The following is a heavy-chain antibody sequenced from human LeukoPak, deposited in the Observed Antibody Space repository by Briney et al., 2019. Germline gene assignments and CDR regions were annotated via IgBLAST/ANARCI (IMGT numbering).Heavy chain of an antibody. Sequence: PGGSLRLSCAASGFTFSSYGMSWVRQAPGKGLEGVSAISGSGGSTYYADSVKGRFTISRDNSKNTLYLQMNSLRAEDTAVYYCARDWFHAIDYWGQGTLVTVSS. V-gene: IGHV3-23*01. CDR1: GFTFSSYG. D-gene: IGHD2/OR15-2a*01. CDR2: ISGSGGST. CDR3: ARDWFHAIDY. J-gene: IGHJ4*02.